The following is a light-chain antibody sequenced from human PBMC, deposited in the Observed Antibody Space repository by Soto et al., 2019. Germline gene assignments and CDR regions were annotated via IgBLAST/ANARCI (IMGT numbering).Light chain of an antibody. CDR1: QSVSGSY. Sequence: EIVLTQSPGTLSLSPGERATISCRASQSVSGSYLAWYQQKPGQAPRLLISHASSRATGIPDRFSGSGSGTDFTLTISRLEPEDFAVYYCQQYANSPRTFGQGTKVEIK. J-gene: IGKJ1*01. CDR2: HAS. CDR3: QQYANSPRT. V-gene: IGKV3-20*01.